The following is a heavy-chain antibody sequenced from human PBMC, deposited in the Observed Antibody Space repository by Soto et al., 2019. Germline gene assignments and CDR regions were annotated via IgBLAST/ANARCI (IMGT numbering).Heavy chain of an antibody. D-gene: IGHD1-1*01. J-gene: IGHJ4*02. CDR2: IYYRGGT. V-gene: IGHV4-31*02. CDR3: ARAPDGTVAFDV. Sequence: NPSETLSLTCTVSGGSVSSGAHYWSWIRQHPGKGLEWIGYIYYRGGTYYNPSLRGRITISSDTSKNQFSLKLSSVTAADTAVYYCARAPDGTVAFDVWGQGTLVTVSS. CDR1: GGSVSSGAHY.